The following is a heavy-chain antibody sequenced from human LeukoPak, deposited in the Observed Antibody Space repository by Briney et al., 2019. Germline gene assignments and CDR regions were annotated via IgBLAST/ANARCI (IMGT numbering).Heavy chain of an antibody. D-gene: IGHD5-24*01. CDR1: GFTFSSYG. V-gene: IGHV3-33*06. Sequence: GRSLRLSCAASGFTFSSYGMHWVRQAPGKGLEGVAVIWYDGSNKYYADSVKGRFTISRDNSKNPLYLQMNSLRAEDTAVYYCAKAERDLPYYYYYYYMYVWGKGTTVTVSS. CDR2: IWYDGSNK. J-gene: IGHJ6*03. CDR3: AKAERDLPYYYYYYYMYV.